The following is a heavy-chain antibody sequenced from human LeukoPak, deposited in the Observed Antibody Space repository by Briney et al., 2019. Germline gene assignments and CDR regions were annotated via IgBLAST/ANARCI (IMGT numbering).Heavy chain of an antibody. D-gene: IGHD6-13*01. CDR1: GGTFSSYA. CDR3: AIAAAGPEPFDY. CDR2: IIPIFGTA. V-gene: IGHV1-69*13. J-gene: IGHJ4*02. Sequence: SVKVSRTASGGTFSSYAISWVRQAPGQGLEWMGGIIPIFGTANYAQKFQGRVTITADESTSTAYMELSSLRSEDTAVYYCAIAAAGPEPFDYWGQGTLVTVSS.